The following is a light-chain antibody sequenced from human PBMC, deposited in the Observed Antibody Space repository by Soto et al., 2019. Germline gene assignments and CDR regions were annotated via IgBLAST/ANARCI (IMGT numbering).Light chain of an antibody. Sequence: QSVLTQTPSVSGAPGQRVTISCTGSSSNIGAGYDVHWYQPLPGTAPKLLISGNSNRPSGVPDRFSGSKSGTSASLAITGLQAEDEADYYCQSYDSSLSGWVFGGGTKLTVL. CDR1: SSNIGAGYD. CDR3: QSYDSSLSGWV. J-gene: IGLJ3*02. V-gene: IGLV1-40*01. CDR2: GNS.